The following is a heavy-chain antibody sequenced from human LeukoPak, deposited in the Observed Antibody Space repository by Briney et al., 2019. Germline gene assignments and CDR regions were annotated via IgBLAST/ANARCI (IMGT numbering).Heavy chain of an antibody. CDR3: ARLTPSDSSSWYWYFGL. CDR2: IYYSGST. J-gene: IGHJ2*01. CDR1: GGSISSYY. Sequence: KASETLPLTCTVSGGSISSYYWSWIRQPPGKGLEWIGYIYYSGSTNYNPSLKSRVTISVDTSKNQFSLKLNTVTAADTAVYYCARLTPSDSSSWYWYFGLWGRGTLVTVSS. V-gene: IGHV4-59*08. D-gene: IGHD6-13*01.